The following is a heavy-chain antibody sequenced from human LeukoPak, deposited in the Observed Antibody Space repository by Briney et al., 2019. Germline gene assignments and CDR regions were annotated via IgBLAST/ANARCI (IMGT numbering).Heavy chain of an antibody. V-gene: IGHV3-23*01. D-gene: IGHD3-3*01. CDR1: GFTFSSYA. Sequence: GGSLRFSCAASGFTFSSYAMSWVRQAPGKGLEWVSAISGSGGSTYYADSVKGRFTISRDNSKNTLYLDMNNLRAEDTALYYCAKRGITISFFDPWGQGTLVTVSS. CDR3: AKRGITISFFDP. CDR2: ISGSGGST. J-gene: IGHJ5*02.